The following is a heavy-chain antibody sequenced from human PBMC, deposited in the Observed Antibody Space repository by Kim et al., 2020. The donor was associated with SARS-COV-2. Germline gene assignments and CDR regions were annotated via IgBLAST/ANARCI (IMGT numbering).Heavy chain of an antibody. CDR2: IYYSGST. V-gene: IGHV4-39*07. CDR1: GGSISSSSYY. J-gene: IGHJ4*02. Sequence: SETLSLTCTVSGGSISSSSYYWGWIRQPPGKGLEWIGSIYYSGSTYYNPSLKSRVTISVDTSKNQFSLKLSSVTAADTAVYYCARDHDFYDSSGYHSYFDYWGQGTLVTVSS. CDR3: ARDHDFYDSSGYHSYFDY. D-gene: IGHD3-22*01.